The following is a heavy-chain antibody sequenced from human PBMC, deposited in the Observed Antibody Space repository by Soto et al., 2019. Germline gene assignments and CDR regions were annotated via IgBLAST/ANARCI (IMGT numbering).Heavy chain of an antibody. D-gene: IGHD6-13*01. CDR2: IRNTAKSYTT. CDR1: GFTFSDHH. V-gene: IGHV3-72*01. J-gene: IGHJ4*02. CDR3: VRVGSNWALDY. Sequence: GGSLRLSCAASGFTFSDHHMDWVRQAPGKGLEWVGRIRNTAKSYTTHYAASAKGRFTISRDDSKNSLYLQMSSLGTEDTAVYYCVRVGSNWALDYWGQGTLVTVSS.